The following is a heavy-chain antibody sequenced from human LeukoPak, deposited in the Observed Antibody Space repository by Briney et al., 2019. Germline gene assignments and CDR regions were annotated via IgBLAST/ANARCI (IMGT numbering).Heavy chain of an antibody. Sequence: SETLSLTCAVYGGSFSGYYWSWIRQPPGKGLEWIGEINHSGSTNYNPSLKSRVTISVDTSKNQFSLKLSSVTAADTAVYYCASPPSGYDRGVWFDPWGQGALVTVSS. D-gene: IGHD5-12*01. CDR1: GGSFSGYY. CDR3: ASPPSGYDRGVWFDP. V-gene: IGHV4-34*01. J-gene: IGHJ5*02. CDR2: INHSGST.